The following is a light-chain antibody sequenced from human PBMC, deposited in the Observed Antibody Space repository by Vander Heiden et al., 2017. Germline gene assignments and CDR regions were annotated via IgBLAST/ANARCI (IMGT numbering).Light chain of an antibody. CDR3: QQRSNWPLSLT. CDR2: DAP. J-gene: IGKJ4*01. V-gene: IGKV3-11*01. Sequence: EIVLTQSPATLSLSPGESATLSCRASQSVGSYLAWYQQKPGQAPRLLIFDAPNRATGIPARFSGSGSGTDFTLTISSLEPEDFAVYYCQQRSNWPLSLTFGGGTKVEIK. CDR1: QSVGSY.